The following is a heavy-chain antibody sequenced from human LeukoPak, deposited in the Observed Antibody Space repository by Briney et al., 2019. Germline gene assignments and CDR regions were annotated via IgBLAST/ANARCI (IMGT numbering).Heavy chain of an antibody. CDR1: GGSFSGYY. Sequence: SETLSLTCAVYGGSFSGYYWSWIRQPPGKGLEWIGEINHSGSTNYNPSLKSRVTISVETSKNQFSLKLSSVTAADTAVYYCARGRGDRLSYYYMDVWGKGTTVTVSS. V-gene: IGHV4-34*01. CDR2: INHSGST. J-gene: IGHJ6*03. CDR3: ARGRGDRLSYYYMDV. D-gene: IGHD2-21*02.